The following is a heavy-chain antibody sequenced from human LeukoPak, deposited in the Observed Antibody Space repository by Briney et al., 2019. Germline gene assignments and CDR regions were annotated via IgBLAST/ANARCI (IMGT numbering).Heavy chain of an antibody. CDR2: IYYSGST. J-gene: IGHJ4*02. D-gene: IGHD1-26*01. CDR1: GGSISGYY. V-gene: IGHV4-59*01. CDR3: ARERGWYSGSYVDS. Sequence: SETLSLTCTVSGGSISGYYWSWIRQPPGKRLEWIGYIYYSGSTYYNPSLKSRVTISVDTSQNHFSLRLISVTAADTAVYYCARERGWYSGSYVDSWGQGTLVTVSS.